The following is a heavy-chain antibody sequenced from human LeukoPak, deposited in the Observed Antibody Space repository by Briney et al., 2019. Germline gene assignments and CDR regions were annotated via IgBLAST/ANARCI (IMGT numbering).Heavy chain of an antibody. J-gene: IGHJ4*02. CDR1: GGSISSYY. Sequence: ASETLSLTCTVSGGSISSYYWSWIRQPPGKGLEWIGYIYYSGRTNYNPSLKSRVTISVDTSKNQFSLKLSSVTAADTAVYYCARLNHGNRFDYWGQGTLVTVSS. V-gene: IGHV4-59*08. D-gene: IGHD1-14*01. CDR2: IYYSGRT. CDR3: ARLNHGNRFDY.